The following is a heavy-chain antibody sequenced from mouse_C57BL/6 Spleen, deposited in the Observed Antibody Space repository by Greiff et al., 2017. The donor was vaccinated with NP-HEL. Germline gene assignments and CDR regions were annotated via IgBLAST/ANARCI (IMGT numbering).Heavy chain of an antibody. CDR3: ARELHVLYAMDY. V-gene: IGHV1-69*01. CDR2: IDPSDSYT. J-gene: IGHJ4*01. CDR1: GYTFTSYW. D-gene: IGHD2-1*01. Sequence: QVQLQQPGAELVMPGASVKLSCKASGYTFTSYWMHWVKQRPGQGLEWIGEIDPSDSYTNYNQKFKGKSTLTVDKSSSTAYMQLSSLTSEYSAVYYCARELHVLYAMDYWGQGTSVTVSS.